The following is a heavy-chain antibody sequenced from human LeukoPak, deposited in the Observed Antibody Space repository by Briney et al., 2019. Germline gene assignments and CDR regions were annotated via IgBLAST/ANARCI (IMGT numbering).Heavy chain of an antibody. J-gene: IGHJ4*02. V-gene: IGHV5-51*01. CDR2: IYPGDSDT. Sequence: GESLTLSCTGSGYSFTSYWRGWVRQMPGKGLEGMGRIYPGDSDTSYSPSFQGQVTISAAKSTSTAYLQWTSLKASDTAMYYCARVTDVDTAMAGRIDYWGQGTLVTVSS. CDR3: ARVTDVDTAMAGRIDY. CDR1: GYSFTSYW. D-gene: IGHD5-18*01.